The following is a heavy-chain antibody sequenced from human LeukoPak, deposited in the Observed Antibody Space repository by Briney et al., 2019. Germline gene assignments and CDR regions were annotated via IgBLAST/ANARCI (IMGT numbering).Heavy chain of an antibody. CDR2: IKKKGDGGTT. CDR1: GFPFSDDW. D-gene: IGHD3-10*01. J-gene: IGHJ4*02. Sequence: PGGSLRLSCAASGFPFSDDWMSWVRQAPGKGPEWVGRIKKKGDGGTTDYAAPVKGIFTISSDDSKNMLFLEMNNLKIEDTALYYCTTVTMVRDYDYWGQGTLVTVSS. V-gene: IGHV3-15*01. CDR3: TTVTMVRDYDY.